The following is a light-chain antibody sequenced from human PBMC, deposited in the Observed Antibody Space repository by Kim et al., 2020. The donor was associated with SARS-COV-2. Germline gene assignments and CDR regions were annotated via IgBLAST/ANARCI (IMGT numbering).Light chain of an antibody. CDR3: VLYMGSGISV. Sequence: GVTVTLTCGLGSGSISTSYYPSWYQQTPGQAPRTLIYSTNTRSSGVPDRFSGSILGNKAALTITGAQADDESDYYCVLYMGSGISVFGGGTQLTVL. CDR1: SGSISTSYY. V-gene: IGLV8-61*01. J-gene: IGLJ3*02. CDR2: STN.